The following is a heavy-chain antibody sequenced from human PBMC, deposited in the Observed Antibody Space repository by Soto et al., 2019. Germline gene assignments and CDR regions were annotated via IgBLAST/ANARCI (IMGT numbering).Heavy chain of an antibody. J-gene: IGHJ4*02. Sequence: SETLSLTCTVSGGSISSYYWSWIRQPPGKGLEWIGYIYYSGSTNYNPSLKSRVTISVDTPKNQFSLKLSSVTAADTAVYYCAKQGGLTSYYFDYWGQGTLVTVSS. CDR3: AKQGGLTSYYFDY. V-gene: IGHV4-59*08. CDR1: GGSISSYY. CDR2: IYYSGST. D-gene: IGHD7-27*01.